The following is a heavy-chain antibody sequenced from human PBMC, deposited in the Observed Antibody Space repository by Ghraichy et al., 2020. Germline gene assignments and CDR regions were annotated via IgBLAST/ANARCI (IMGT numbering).Heavy chain of an antibody. CDR2: IYFSGNT. Sequence: SQTLSLTCSVSGFSINSGYYWGWVRQPPGKGLEWIATIYFSGNTYYNPSLKSRVAISIDTSKNQFSLKLSSVTAADAAMYYCARVGAFRYTSYYGMDVWGHGTTVTVSS. J-gene: IGHJ6*01. CDR1: GFSINSGYY. D-gene: IGHD5-18*01. CDR3: ARVGAFRYTSYYGMDV. V-gene: IGHV4-38-2*02.